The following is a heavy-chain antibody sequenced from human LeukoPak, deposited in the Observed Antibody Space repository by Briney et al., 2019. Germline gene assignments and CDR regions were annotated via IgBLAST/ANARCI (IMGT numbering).Heavy chain of an antibody. V-gene: IGHV3-30*04. CDR3: ARDRTPLLQYYMDV. CDR1: GFTFSSYA. CDR2: ISYDGSNK. J-gene: IGHJ6*03. D-gene: IGHD2-15*01. Sequence: GGSLRLSCAASGFTFSSYAMHWVRQAPGKGLEWVAVISYDGSNKYYADSVKGRFTISRDNSKNTLYLQMNSLRAEDTAVYYCARDRTPLLQYYMDVWGKGTTVTVSS.